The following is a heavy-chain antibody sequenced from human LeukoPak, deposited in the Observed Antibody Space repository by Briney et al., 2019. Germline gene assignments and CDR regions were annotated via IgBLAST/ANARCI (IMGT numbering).Heavy chain of an antibody. D-gene: IGHD1-26*01. V-gene: IGHV1-18*01. Sequence: ASVKVSCKTSGYTFTSYYISWVRQAPGQGLEWMAWISAYNGNTNYAQKLQGRVTMTEDTSTDTAYMELSSLRSEDTAVYYCATESYSGSYLYAFDIWGQGTMVTVSS. CDR3: ATESYSGSYLYAFDI. J-gene: IGHJ3*02. CDR1: GYTFTSYY. CDR2: ISAYNGNT.